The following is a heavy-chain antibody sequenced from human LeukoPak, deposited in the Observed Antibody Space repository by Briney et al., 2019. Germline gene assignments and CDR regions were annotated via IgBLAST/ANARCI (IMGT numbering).Heavy chain of an antibody. CDR2: IIPIFGTA. CDR3: ARDGQLARNWFDP. J-gene: IGHJ5*02. D-gene: IGHD5-12*01. Sequence: SVKVSCKASGGTFSSYAISWVRQAPGQGLEWMGGIIPIFGTANYAQKFQGRVTITADESTSTVYMELSSLRSEDTAVYYCARDGQLARNWFDPWGQGTLVTVSS. V-gene: IGHV1-69*13. CDR1: GGTFSSYA.